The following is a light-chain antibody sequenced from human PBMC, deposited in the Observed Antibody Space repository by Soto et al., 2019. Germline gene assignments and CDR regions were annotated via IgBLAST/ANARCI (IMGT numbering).Light chain of an antibody. CDR2: GAS. Sequence: EIVLTQSPGTLSLSPGERATLSCRASQSVSSSYLAWYQQKPGQAPRLLIYGASSRATGIPDRFSGSGSGTDFPLTISRLEPEDVAVYYCQQYGSSPLTFGQGTKVEIK. CDR3: QQYGSSPLT. J-gene: IGKJ1*01. CDR1: QSVSSSY. V-gene: IGKV3-20*01.